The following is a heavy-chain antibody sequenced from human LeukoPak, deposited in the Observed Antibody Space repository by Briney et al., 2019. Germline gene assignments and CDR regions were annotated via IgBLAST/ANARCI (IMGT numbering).Heavy chain of an antibody. CDR3: ARDPRNKGLDP. CDR1: GFTVSSNY. J-gene: IGHJ5*02. CDR2: IYSGGST. V-gene: IGHV3-53*05. D-gene: IGHD1/OR15-1a*01. Sequence: HPGGSLRLSCAASGFTVSSNYMSWVRQAPGKGLEWVSVIYSGGSTYYADSVKGRFTISRDNAKNTMYLQMNGLRDEDTAIYYCARDPRNKGLDPWGQGTLVTVSS.